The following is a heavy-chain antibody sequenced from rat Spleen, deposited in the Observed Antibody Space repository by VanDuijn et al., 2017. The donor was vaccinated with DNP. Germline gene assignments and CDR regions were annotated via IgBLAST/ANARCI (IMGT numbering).Heavy chain of an antibody. CDR1: RFTFSNYG. CDR2: ISTGGGNT. V-gene: IGHV5S13*01. Sequence: EVQLVKSGGGLVQPGRFLKLSCAASRFTFSNYGMAWVRQAPTKGLEWVASISTGGGNTYYRDSVKGRFTISRDNAKNILYLQMDSLRSEDTATYYCARQVGSPYWGQGVMVTVSS. J-gene: IGHJ2*01. D-gene: IGHD5-1*01. CDR3: ARQVGSPY.